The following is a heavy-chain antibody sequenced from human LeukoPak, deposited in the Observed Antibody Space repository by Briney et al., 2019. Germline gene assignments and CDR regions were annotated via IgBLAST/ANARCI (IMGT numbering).Heavy chain of an antibody. V-gene: IGHV4-30-4*01. J-gene: IGHJ4*02. CDR3: ARVPSSMVRGLDY. D-gene: IGHD3-10*01. CDR2: IYYSGST. Sequence: SQTLSPTCTVSGGSISSGDYYWSWIRQPPGKGLEWIGYIYYSGSTYYNPSLKSRVAISVDTSKNQFFLKLSSVTAADTAVYYCARVPSSMVRGLDYWGQGTLVTVSS. CDR1: GGSISSGDYY.